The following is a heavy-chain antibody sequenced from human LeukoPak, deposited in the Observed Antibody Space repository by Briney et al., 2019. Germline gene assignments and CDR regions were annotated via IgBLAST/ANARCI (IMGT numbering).Heavy chain of an antibody. CDR2: VDPEDGET. CDR3: ATAVSGSYRDAFDI. V-gene: IGHV1-69-2*01. Sequence: ASVKISCTVSGYTFTDYYMHWVQQAPGKGLEWMGLVDPEDGETIYAEKFQGRVTITADTSTDTAYMELSSLRSEDTAVYYCATAVSGSYRDAFDIWGQGTMVTVSS. CDR1: GYTFTDYY. D-gene: IGHD1-26*01. J-gene: IGHJ3*02.